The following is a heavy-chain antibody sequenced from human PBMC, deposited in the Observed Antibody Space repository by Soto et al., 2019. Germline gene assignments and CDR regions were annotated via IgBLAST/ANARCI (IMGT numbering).Heavy chain of an antibody. CDR1: GYSFTIYW. Sequence: GESLKISCKGSGYSFTIYWISWVRQMPGKGLEWMGRIDPSDSYTNYSPSFQGHVTISADKSISTAYLQWSSLKASDTAMYYCARRKIAAAVDNWFDPWGQGTLVTVSS. CDR2: IDPSDSYT. D-gene: IGHD6-13*01. V-gene: IGHV5-10-1*01. J-gene: IGHJ5*02. CDR3: ARRKIAAAVDNWFDP.